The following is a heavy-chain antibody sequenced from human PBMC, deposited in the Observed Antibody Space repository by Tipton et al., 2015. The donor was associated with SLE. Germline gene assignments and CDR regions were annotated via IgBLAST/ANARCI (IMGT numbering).Heavy chain of an antibody. Sequence: TPSLTCTVSGGSISSYYWSWIRQPPGKGLEWIANIHHSGRTYYNPSLKSRVTISVDTSKNQFSLSLISVTAADTAVYYCARLTPWGYDYWGPGMLVTVSS. CDR2: IHHSGRT. CDR3: ARLTPWGYDY. J-gene: IGHJ4*02. CDR1: GGSISSYY. D-gene: IGHD7-27*01. V-gene: IGHV4-59*12.